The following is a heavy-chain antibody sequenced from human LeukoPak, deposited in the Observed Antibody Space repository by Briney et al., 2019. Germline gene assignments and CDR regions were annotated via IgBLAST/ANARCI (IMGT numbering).Heavy chain of an antibody. CDR2: IWYDGSNK. D-gene: IGHD3-9*01. Sequence: GSLRLSCAASGFPFSSYGMHWVRQAPGKGLEWVAVIWYDGSNKYYADSVKGRFTISRDNSKNTLYLQMNSLRAEDTAVYYCARDSSHHFDWLLSYYGMDVWGKGTTVTVSS. J-gene: IGHJ6*04. CDR3: ARDSSHHFDWLLSYYGMDV. CDR1: GFPFSSYG. V-gene: IGHV3-33*01.